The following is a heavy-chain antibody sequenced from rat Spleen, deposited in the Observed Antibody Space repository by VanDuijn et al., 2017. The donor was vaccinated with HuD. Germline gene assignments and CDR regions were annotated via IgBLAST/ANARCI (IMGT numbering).Heavy chain of an antibody. D-gene: IGHD1-12*01. J-gene: IGHJ2*01. CDR3: VRANRESYAHFDY. CDR2: IWTGGTT. Sequence: EVQLVESGGGLVQPGRSMRLSCAASGFTFNDYYMAWVRQSPGKGLEWMGVIWTGGTTAYHSSFNSRLSVSRDIAKSQVFLRMNSLQTEDTATYYCVRANRESYAHFDYWGQGVVVTVSS. CDR1: GFTFNDYY. V-gene: IGHV2S63*01.